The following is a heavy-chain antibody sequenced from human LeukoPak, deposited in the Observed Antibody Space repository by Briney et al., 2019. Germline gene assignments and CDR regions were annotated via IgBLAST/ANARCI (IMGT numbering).Heavy chain of an antibody. CDR3: ASPYYDSSGYHPP. CDR1: GFSFSNYW. V-gene: IGHV3-7*01. J-gene: IGHJ5*02. Sequence: SGGSLRLSCAASGFSFSNYWMSWVRQAPGKGLEWVANIRQDGSEKYYVDSVKGRSTISRDNAKNSLYLQMNSLRAEDTAVYYCASPYYDSSGYHPPWGQGTLVTVSS. CDR2: IRQDGSEK. D-gene: IGHD3-22*01.